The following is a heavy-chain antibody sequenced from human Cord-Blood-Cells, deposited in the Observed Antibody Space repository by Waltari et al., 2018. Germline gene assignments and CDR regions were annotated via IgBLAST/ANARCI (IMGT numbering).Heavy chain of an antibody. J-gene: IGHJ3*02. CDR1: GYTFTGYY. V-gene: IGHV1-2*02. CDR3: ARAMMDDAFDI. D-gene: IGHD3-16*01. Sequence: QVQLVQSGAEVKKPGASVKVSCKASGYTFTGYYMHWVRQAPGQGVEWRGWSNPNRGGTNYARKFQGRVTMTRETSISTAYMELSRLRSDDTAVYYWARAMMDDAFDIWGQGTMVTVSS. CDR2: SNPNRGGT.